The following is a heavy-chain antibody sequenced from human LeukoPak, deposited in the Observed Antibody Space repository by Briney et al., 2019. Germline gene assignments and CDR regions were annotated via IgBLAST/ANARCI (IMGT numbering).Heavy chain of an antibody. CDR3: ARGHYDFWSGYYPWSSSGRVYNWFDP. D-gene: IGHD3-3*01. CDR1: GYTFTSYD. CDR2: MNPNSGNT. J-gene: IGHJ5*02. Sequence: ASVKVSCKASGYTFTSYDINWVRQATGQGLEWMGWMNPNSGNTGYAQKFQGRVTMTRNTSISTAYMELSSLRSEDTAVYYCARGHYDFWSGYYPWSSSGRVYNWFDPWGQGTLVTVSS. V-gene: IGHV1-8*01.